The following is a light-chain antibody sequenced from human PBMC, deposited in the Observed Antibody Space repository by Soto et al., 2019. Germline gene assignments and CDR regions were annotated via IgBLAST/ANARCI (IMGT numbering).Light chain of an antibody. CDR2: EVS. V-gene: IGLV2-14*01. Sequence: SALTQPASVSGSPGQSISISCTGTSRDVGGYNYVSWDQQHPGKAPKLRIYEVSNRPSGVSNRFSGSKSGNTASLTISGLQAEDEADYYCSSYTSSSTLVCGGGTKVTV. CDR3: SSYTSSSTLV. CDR1: SRDVGGYNY. J-gene: IGLJ2*01.